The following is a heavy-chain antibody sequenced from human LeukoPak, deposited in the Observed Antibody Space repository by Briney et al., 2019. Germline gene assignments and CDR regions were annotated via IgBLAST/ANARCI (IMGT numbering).Heavy chain of an antibody. CDR1: GFTFSSYS. CDR2: ISSSSSTI. J-gene: IGHJ6*03. CDR3: ARWVGYCSSTSCYMGYYYYYMDV. D-gene: IGHD2-2*02. Sequence: PGGSLRLSCAASGFTFSSYSMNWVRQAPGKGLEWVSYISSSSSTIYYADSVKGRFTISRDNAKNSLYLQMNSLRAEDTAVYYCARWVGYCSSTSCYMGYYYYYMDVWGKGTTVTVSS. V-gene: IGHV3-48*01.